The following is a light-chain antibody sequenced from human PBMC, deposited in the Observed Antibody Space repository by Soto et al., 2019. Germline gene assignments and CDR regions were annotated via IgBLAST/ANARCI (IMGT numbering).Light chain of an antibody. CDR1: SSNIGRHG. CDR3: ATWDDSLNGVV. V-gene: IGLV1-44*01. CDR2: SYN. Sequence: QSVLTQPPSASGTPGQRVTVSCSGSSSNIGRHGVNWYQQLPGAAPKLLIYSYNQRPSGVPDRFSGFTSGTSVSLTINGLQSEDEADYYCATWDDSLNGVVFGGGTKLTVL. J-gene: IGLJ3*02.